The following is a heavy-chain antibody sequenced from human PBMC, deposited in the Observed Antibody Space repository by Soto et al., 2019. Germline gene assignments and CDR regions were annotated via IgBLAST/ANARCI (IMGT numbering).Heavy chain of an antibody. CDR2: IYYSGST. CDR3: ARERYCSGGSCLNWFDP. V-gene: IGHV4-59*01. J-gene: IGHJ5*02. Sequence: QVQLQESGPGLVKPSETLSLTCTVSGGSISSYYWSWVRQPPGKGLEWIGYIYYSGSTNYNPSLKSRVTISVDTSKNQFSLKLSSVTAADTAVYYCARERYCSGGSCLNWFDPWGQGTLVTVSS. CDR1: GGSISSYY. D-gene: IGHD2-15*01.